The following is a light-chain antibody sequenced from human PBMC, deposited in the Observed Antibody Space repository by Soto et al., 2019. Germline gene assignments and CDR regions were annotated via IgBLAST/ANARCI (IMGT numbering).Light chain of an antibody. Sequence: DIQMTQSPSSLSASVGDRVTITCQASQDISNYLNWYQQKPGKAPKLLIYDASNLETGVPSRFSGSGSGTDFTFTISSLQPEDIATYYCQQYYNLPALTFGGGTKVDIK. J-gene: IGKJ4*01. V-gene: IGKV1-33*01. CDR3: QQYYNLPALT. CDR1: QDISNY. CDR2: DAS.